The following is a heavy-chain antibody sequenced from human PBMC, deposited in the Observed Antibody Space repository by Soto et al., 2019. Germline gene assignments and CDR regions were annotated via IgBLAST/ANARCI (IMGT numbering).Heavy chain of an antibody. Sequence: ASVKVSCKASGYTFTRYGISWVRQAPGQGLEWMGWISGYNGDTNYAQKFQGRVAMTVDTSTTTAFMELTSLTSDDRAVYYCAKNGQPPYYYYGMDVWG. D-gene: IGHD2-8*01. J-gene: IGHJ6*02. CDR1: GYTFTRYG. CDR2: ISGYNGDT. CDR3: AKNGQPPYYYYGMDV. V-gene: IGHV1-18*01.